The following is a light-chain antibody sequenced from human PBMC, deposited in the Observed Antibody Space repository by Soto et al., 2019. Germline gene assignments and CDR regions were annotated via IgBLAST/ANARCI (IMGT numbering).Light chain of an antibody. CDR2: VVS. V-gene: IGLV2-14*01. CDR1: SSDVGGYKY. CDR3: GLYTSSDIPYV. J-gene: IGLJ1*01. Sequence: QSALSQPASVSGSPGQSITISCTGTSSDVGGYKYVSWYQHHPDKAPKLIISVVSNWPSGLSNRFSASKSGNTASLTISGLQAEDEADYYCGLYTSSDIPYVFGTGTKLTVL.